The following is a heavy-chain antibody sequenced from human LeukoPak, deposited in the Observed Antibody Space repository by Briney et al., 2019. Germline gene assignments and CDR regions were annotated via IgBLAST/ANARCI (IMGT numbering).Heavy chain of an antibody. CDR2: IYYSGST. CDR3: ARHDATYYYDSSGYYGFPPLND. J-gene: IGHJ4*02. V-gene: IGHV4-59*08. D-gene: IGHD3-22*01. Sequence: SETLSLTCAVSGGSISSYYWSWIRQPPGKGLEWIGYIYYSGSTNYNPSLKSRVTISVDTSKNQFSLKLSSVTAVDTAVYYCARHDATYYYDSSGYYGFPPLNDWGQGTLVTVSS. CDR1: GGSISSYY.